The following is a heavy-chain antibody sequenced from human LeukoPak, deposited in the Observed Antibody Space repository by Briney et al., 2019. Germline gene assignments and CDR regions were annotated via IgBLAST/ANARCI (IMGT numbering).Heavy chain of an antibody. V-gene: IGHV3-30*03. J-gene: IGHJ4*02. D-gene: IGHD4-17*01. Sequence: GGSLRLSCAASGFIFSSYDMHWARQAPGKGLEWVALISSDGTNKYYADSVKGRFTISRDTSKNTLYLQMDSLRAEDTAVYYCARDGPYGDYGQGDYWGQGTLVTVSS. CDR3: ARDGPYGDYGQGDY. CDR1: GFIFSSYD. CDR2: ISSDGTNK.